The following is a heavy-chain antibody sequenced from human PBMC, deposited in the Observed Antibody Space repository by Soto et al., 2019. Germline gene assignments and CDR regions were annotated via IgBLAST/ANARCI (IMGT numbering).Heavy chain of an antibody. CDR1: GFTFSDYA. J-gene: IGHJ4*02. CDR2: IWFDGATK. Sequence: QVQLVESGGGVVQPGRSLRLSCAASGFTFSDYAMHWVRQAPGKGLEWVASIWFDGATKYYADSVKGRCTISRDNSKKTGYLQINSLRAEDWALYHCGRGGFSTNWHFDYWGRGTRVAVSS. CDR3: GRGGFSTNWHFDY. D-gene: IGHD6-13*01. V-gene: IGHV3-33*01.